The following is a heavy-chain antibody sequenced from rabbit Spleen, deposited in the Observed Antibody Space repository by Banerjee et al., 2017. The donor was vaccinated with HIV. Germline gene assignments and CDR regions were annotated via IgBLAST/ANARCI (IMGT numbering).Heavy chain of an antibody. J-gene: IGHJ4*01. CDR1: GFDFSDYG. Sequence: QEQLVESGGGLVQPGGSLKLFCKASGFDFSDYGVTWVRQAPGKGLEWIGYIDPLFGSTYYANSVKGRFTFSRDNAQNTVSLQMTSLTAADTATYFCARDRADIGGDYGPYYFDLWGPGTLVTVS. D-gene: IGHD2-1*01. V-gene: IGHV1S47*01. CDR3: ARDRADIGGDYGPYYFDL. CDR2: IDPLFGST.